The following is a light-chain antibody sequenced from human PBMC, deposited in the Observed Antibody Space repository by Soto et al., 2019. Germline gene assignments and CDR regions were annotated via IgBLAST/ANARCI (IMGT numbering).Light chain of an antibody. CDR2: GAS. V-gene: IGKV3-15*01. Sequence: EIVMTQSPATLSVSPGERATLSCGASKSVSSNLAWYQQKPGQAPRLLIYGASTRSTGIPARFSGSGSGTEFTLTISSLQSEDFAVYYCQQYNNWPPYTFGQGTKLEIK. J-gene: IGKJ2*01. CDR3: QQYNNWPPYT. CDR1: KSVSSN.